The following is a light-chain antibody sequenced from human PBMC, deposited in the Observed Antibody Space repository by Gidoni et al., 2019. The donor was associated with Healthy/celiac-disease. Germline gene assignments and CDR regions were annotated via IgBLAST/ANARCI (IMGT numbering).Light chain of an antibody. CDR2: DAS. J-gene: IGKJ4*01. V-gene: IGKV3-11*01. Sequence: DIVLTQSTAALSLSPGERATLSCRASQSVSSYLAWYQQKPGQALRLLIYDASNRATSSAARCSGRGSGTDFTLNISSLEPEDWAVYYCQQRSNGLTFGGGTKVEIK. CDR1: QSVSSY. CDR3: QQRSNGLT.